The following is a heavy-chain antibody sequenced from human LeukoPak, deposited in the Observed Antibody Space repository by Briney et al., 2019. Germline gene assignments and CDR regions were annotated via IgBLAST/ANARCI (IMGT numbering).Heavy chain of an antibody. CDR3: ARPGGRDHGGNSVAFDI. D-gene: IGHD4-23*01. CDR2: IYNTGNT. V-gene: IGHV4-59*08. CDR1: GGSISGYY. J-gene: IGHJ3*02. Sequence: PSETLSLTCTVSGGSISGYYWNWIRQPPGKGLEWIGFIYNTGNTNYNPSLKSRVTISVDTSKNQFSLNLSSVTAADTAVYYCARPGGRDHGGNSVAFDIWGQGTMVTVSS.